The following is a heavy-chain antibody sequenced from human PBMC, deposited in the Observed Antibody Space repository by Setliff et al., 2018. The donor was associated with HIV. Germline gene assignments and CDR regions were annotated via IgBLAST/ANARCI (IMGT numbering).Heavy chain of an antibody. CDR2: IIPILATS. J-gene: IGHJ4*01. D-gene: IGHD3-10*01. Sequence: SVKVSCKASGDTFRSYAISWVRQAPGQGLEWMGRIIPILATSNYTQKFRGRVTITADKSTRTAYMELSSLRSEDTAVYYCARDGWDYYGSGTYPPLYYFDSWDQGTLVTVSS. CDR1: GDTFRSYA. CDR3: ARDGWDYYGSGTYPPLYYFDS. V-gene: IGHV1-69*06.